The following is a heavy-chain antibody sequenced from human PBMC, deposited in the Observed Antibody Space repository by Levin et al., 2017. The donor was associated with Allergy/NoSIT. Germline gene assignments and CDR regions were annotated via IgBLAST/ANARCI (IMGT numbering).Heavy chain of an antibody. CDR2: ISSSSSYI. CDR3: ARGRDSSGPHSPSRDY. D-gene: IGHD3-22*01. Sequence: GESLKISCAASGFTFSSYSMNWVRQAPGKGLEWVSSISSSSSYIYYADSVKGRFTISRDNAKNSLYLQMNSLRAEDTAVYYCARGRDSSGPHSPSRDYWGQGTLVTVSS. CDR1: GFTFSSYS. J-gene: IGHJ4*02. V-gene: IGHV3-21*01.